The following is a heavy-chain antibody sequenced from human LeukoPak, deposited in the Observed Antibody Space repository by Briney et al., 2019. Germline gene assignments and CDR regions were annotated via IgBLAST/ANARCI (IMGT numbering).Heavy chain of an antibody. CDR2: INPSGGST. V-gene: IGHV1-46*01. D-gene: IGHD4-11*01. J-gene: IGHJ4*02. CDR1: GYTFTSYY. CDR3: ARDFIPTLRPTTNLQFDY. Sequence: GASVKVSCKASGYTFTSYYMHSVRQAPGQGLEWMGIINPSGGSTSYAQKFQGRVTMTRDTSTSTVYMELSSLRSEDTAVYYCARDFIPTLRPTTNLQFDYWGQGTLVTVSS.